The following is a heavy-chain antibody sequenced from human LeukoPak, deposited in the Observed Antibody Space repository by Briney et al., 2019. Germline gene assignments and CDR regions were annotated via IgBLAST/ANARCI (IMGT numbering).Heavy chain of an antibody. CDR1: GFTFSSYA. J-gene: IGHJ4*02. CDR2: ISGSGGST. Sequence: GGSLRLSCAASGFTFSSYAMSWVRQAPGKGLEWVSAISGSGGSTYYADSVKGRFTISRDNSKNTLYLQMNSLRAEDTVVYYCAKVAGYSYGRDYFDYWGQGTLVTVSS. V-gene: IGHV3-23*01. CDR3: AKVAGYSYGRDYFDY. D-gene: IGHD5-18*01.